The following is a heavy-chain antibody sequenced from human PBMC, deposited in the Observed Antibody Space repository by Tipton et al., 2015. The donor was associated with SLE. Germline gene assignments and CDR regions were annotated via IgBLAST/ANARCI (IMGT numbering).Heavy chain of an antibody. J-gene: IGHJ4*02. CDR1: GGSLSGYY. D-gene: IGHD6-19*01. CDR2: INYSGDV. CDR3: ARDPSIAVAGTDY. Sequence: TLSLTCTASGGSLSGYYWAWIRQSPGKGLEWIGEINYSGDVSYNPSLKSRVTISVDTSKNQFSLKLSSVTAADTAVYYCARDPSIAVAGTDYWGQGTLVTVSS. V-gene: IGHV4-34*01.